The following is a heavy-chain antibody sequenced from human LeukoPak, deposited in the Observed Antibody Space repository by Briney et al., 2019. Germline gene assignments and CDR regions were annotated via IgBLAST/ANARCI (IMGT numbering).Heavy chain of an antibody. V-gene: IGHV1-2*04. CDR2: INPNSGGT. CDR1: GYTFTSYG. CDR3: ARGNGPGGNDY. D-gene: IGHD1-1*01. Sequence: ASVKVSCKASGYTFTSYGISWVRQAPGQGLEWMGWINPNSGGTNYAQKFQGWVTMTRDTSISTAYMELSRLRSDDTAVYYCARGNGPGGNDYWGQGTLVTVSS. J-gene: IGHJ4*02.